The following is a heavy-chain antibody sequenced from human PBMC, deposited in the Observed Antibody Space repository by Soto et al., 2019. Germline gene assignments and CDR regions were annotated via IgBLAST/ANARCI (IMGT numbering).Heavy chain of an antibody. CDR1: GYSFTSYW. CDR3: ARSRPGIYYYYYGMDV. V-gene: IGHV5-51*01. Sequence: PGESLKISCKGSGYSFTSYWIGWVRQMPGKGLEWMGIIYPGDSDTRYSPSFQGQVTISADKSISTAYLQWSSLKASDTAMYYCARSRPGIYYYYYGMDVWGQGTTVTVS. D-gene: IGHD6-13*01. J-gene: IGHJ6*02. CDR2: IYPGDSDT.